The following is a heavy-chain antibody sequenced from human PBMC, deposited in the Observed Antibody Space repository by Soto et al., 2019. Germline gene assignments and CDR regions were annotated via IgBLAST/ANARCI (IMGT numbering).Heavy chain of an antibody. CDR2: IYTSGST. CDR3: ARAPITGTTFWYFDY. CDR1: GGSISSYY. J-gene: IGHJ4*02. V-gene: IGHV4-4*07. D-gene: IGHD1-7*01. Sequence: ETLSLTCTVSGGSISSYYWSWIRQPAGKGLEWIGRIYTSGSTNHNPSLKSRVTMSVDTSKNQFSLKLSSVTAADTAVYYCARAPITGTTFWYFDYWGQGTLVTVSS.